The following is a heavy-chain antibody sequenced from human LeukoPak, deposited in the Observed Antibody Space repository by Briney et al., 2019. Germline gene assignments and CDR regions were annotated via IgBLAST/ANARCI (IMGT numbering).Heavy chain of an antibody. Sequence: GGSLRLSCAASGFTFSTYAMGWVRQAPGKGLEWVSAISGSGGTTSYADSVKGRFTISRDNSKNTLDLRMNSLRAEDTALYYCARYNSGYDSWGQGTLVTVSS. CDR2: ISGSGGTT. CDR1: GFTFSTYA. D-gene: IGHD5-12*01. V-gene: IGHV3-23*01. J-gene: IGHJ4*02. CDR3: ARYNSGYDS.